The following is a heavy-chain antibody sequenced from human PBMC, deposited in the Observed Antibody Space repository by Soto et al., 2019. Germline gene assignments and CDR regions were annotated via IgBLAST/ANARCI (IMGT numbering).Heavy chain of an antibody. Sequence: QVQLVQSGAEVRKPGSSVKVSCRASGDTFKNYAISWVRQAPGQGLEWMGGIIPIFGKTDYAQTFHGRVTINGDESTYTAHMELRGPRSDDTALYYCATSGYNYGPFDYCGRGLLVTVSS. CDR2: IIPIFGKT. J-gene: IGHJ4*01. CDR1: GDTFKNYA. CDR3: ATSGYNYGPFDY. D-gene: IGHD2-15*01. V-gene: IGHV1-69*01.